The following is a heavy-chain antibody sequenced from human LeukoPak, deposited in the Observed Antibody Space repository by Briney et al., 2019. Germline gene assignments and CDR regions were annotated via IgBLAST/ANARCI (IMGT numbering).Heavy chain of an antibody. Sequence: PGGSLRLSCAASGFTFSNNWMHRVRQAPGKGLVWVSRINPDGSGTIHADSVKGRFTVSRDNAKNTLYLQMNSLRAEDTAMYYCAIGCYYDSSGYCGFDYWGQGTLVTVSS. V-gene: IGHV3-74*01. D-gene: IGHD3-22*01. CDR1: GFTFSNNW. J-gene: IGHJ4*02. CDR3: AIGCYYDSSGYCGFDY. CDR2: INPDGSGT.